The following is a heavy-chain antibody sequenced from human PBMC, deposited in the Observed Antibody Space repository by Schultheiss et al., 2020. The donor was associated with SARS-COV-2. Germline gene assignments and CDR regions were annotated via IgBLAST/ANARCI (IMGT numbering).Heavy chain of an antibody. J-gene: IGHJ4*02. CDR1: GFTFSSYG. CDR3: AKRYYDFWSGYHNADY. V-gene: IGHV3-33*03. Sequence: GGSLRLSCAASGFTFSSYGMHWVRQAPGKGLEWVAVIWYDGSNKHYADSVKGRFTISRDNARNSLYLQMNSLRAEDTALYYCAKRYYDFWSGYHNADYWGQGTLVTVSS. CDR2: IWYDGSNK. D-gene: IGHD3-3*01.